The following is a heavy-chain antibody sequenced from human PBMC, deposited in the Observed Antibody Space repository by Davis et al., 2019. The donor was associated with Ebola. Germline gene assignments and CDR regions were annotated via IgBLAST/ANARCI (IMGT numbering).Heavy chain of an antibody. CDR2: ISSDITTI. CDR1: GFTFSSYE. CDR3: AREAAQCGGDCLDY. Sequence: GESLKISCAASGFTFSSYEMNWVRQAPGKGLEWVSYISSDITTIYYTDSVKGRFTVSRDHAKNSMYLQMNSLRAEDTAIYFCAREAAQCGGDCLDYWGQGTLVTVSS. V-gene: IGHV3-48*03. J-gene: IGHJ4*02. D-gene: IGHD2-21*01.